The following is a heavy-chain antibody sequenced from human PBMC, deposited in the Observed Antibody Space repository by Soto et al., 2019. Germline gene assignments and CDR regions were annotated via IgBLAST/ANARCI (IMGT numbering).Heavy chain of an antibody. V-gene: IGHV3-21*01. CDR3: ASERYSYGYFDS. J-gene: IGHJ4*02. CDR2: ISTGSSYI. CDR1: GFTFSSYS. Sequence: VGSLRLSCAASGFTFSSYSMNWVRQAPGKGLEWVSSISTGSSYIYYADSIKGRFTISRDNAKNSLYLQMNSLRAEDTAVYYCASERYSYGYFDSWGQGTLVTVSS. D-gene: IGHD5-18*01.